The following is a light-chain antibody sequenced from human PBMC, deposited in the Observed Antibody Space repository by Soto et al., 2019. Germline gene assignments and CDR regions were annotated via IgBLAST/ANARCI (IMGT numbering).Light chain of an antibody. CDR2: DAS. CDR1: QDISNY. V-gene: IGKV1-33*01. Sequence: DSQMTQSPSSLSASVGDRVTITCQASQDISNYLNWYQQKPGKAPKLLIYDASNLETGVPSRFSGSGSGTDFTFTISSLQPEDIATYYCQQYDNLPITFGQGTRLRL. CDR3: QQYDNLPIT. J-gene: IGKJ5*01.